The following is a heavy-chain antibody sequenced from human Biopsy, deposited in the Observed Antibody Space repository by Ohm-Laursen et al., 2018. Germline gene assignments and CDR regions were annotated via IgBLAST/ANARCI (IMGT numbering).Heavy chain of an antibody. CDR1: GFAFTLYE. V-gene: IGHV3-48*03. CDR3: ARLNSGTYDASDL. Sequence: SLRLSCTASGFAFTLYEMNWVRQAPGTGMEWISYIYGGGSPVSYAGSVKGRFTISRDNAQNSLYLHMNSLRAEDTAVYYCARLNSGTYDASDLWGQGTIVIVSS. D-gene: IGHD1-26*01. CDR2: IYGGGSPV. J-gene: IGHJ3*01.